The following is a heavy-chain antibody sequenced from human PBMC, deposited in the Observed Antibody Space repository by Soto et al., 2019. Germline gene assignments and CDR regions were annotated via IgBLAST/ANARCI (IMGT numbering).Heavy chain of an antibody. CDR1: GFTFSSYG. CDR3: AGSGWYGPFDY. J-gene: IGHJ4*02. CDR2: ISYDGSNK. D-gene: IGHD6-19*01. V-gene: IGHV3-30*03. Sequence: QVQLVESGGGVVQPGRSLSLSCAASGFTFSSYGMHWVRQAPGKGLEWVAVISYDGSNKYYADSVKGRFTISRDNSKNTLYLQMNSLRAEDTAVYYCAGSGWYGPFDYWGEGTLVTVSS.